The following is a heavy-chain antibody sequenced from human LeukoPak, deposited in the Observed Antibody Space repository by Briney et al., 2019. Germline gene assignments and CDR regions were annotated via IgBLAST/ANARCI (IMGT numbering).Heavy chain of an antibody. D-gene: IGHD6-19*01. CDR1: GYTFTSYD. CDR3: ASQSPGSGWYEVDY. CDR2: MNPNSGNT. J-gene: IGHJ4*02. Sequence: ASVKVSCKSSGYTFTSYDINWVRPATGQGLEWMGWMNPNSGNTGYAQKFQGRVTMTRNTSISTAYMELSSLRSEDTAVYYCASQSPGSGWYEVDYWGQGTLVTVSS. V-gene: IGHV1-8*01.